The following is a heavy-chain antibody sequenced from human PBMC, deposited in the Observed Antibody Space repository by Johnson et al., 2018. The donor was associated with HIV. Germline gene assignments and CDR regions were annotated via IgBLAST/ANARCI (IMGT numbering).Heavy chain of an antibody. V-gene: IGHV3-48*03. J-gene: IGHJ3*02. CDR1: GFTFSSYE. D-gene: IGHD5-12*01. CDR3: ARVGVSGYDLAAFDI. Sequence: EVLLVESGGGLVQPGGSLRLSCAASGFTFSSYEMNWVRQAPGKGLEWVSYISSSGSTIYYADSVKGRFTISRDNAKNSLYLQMNSLRAEDTAVYYCARVGVSGYDLAAFDIWGQGTMVTVSS. CDR2: ISSSGSTI.